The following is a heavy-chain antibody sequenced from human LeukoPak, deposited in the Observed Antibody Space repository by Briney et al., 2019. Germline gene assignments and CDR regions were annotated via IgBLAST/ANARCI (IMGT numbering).Heavy chain of an antibody. CDR3: ARVSYSSSSNWFDP. CDR1: GGSISSSSYY. Sequence: SETLSLTCTVSGGSISSSSYYWGWIRQPPGKGLEWIGSIYYSGSTYYNPSLKSRVTISVDTSKNRFSLKLSSVTAADTAVYYCARVSYSSSSNWFDPWGQGTLVTVSS. J-gene: IGHJ5*02. V-gene: IGHV4-39*01. CDR2: IYYSGST. D-gene: IGHD6-13*01.